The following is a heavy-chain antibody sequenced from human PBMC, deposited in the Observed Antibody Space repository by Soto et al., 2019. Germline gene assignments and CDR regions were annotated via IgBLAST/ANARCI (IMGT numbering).Heavy chain of an antibody. D-gene: IGHD3-9*01. CDR1: GFTFSSYG. CDR2: ISYDGSNK. Sequence: QVQLVESGGGVVQPGRSLRLSCAASGFTFSSYGMHWFRQAPGKGLEWVAVISYDGSNKYYADSVKGRFTISRDNTLYLQMNSLRAEDTAVYYCAKGREFDILTGYPLNYYYGMDVWGQGTTVTVSS. J-gene: IGHJ6*02. V-gene: IGHV3-30*18. CDR3: AKGREFDILTGYPLNYYYGMDV.